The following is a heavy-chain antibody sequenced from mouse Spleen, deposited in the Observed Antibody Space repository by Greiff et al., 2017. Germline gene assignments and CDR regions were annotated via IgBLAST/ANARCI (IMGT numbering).Heavy chain of an antibody. CDR1: GFTFSSYA. CDR3: ARAMVTHYYAMDY. Sequence: EVQGVESGGGLVKPGGSLKLSCAASGFTFSSYAMSWVRQTPEKRLEWVATISSGGSYTYYPDSVKGRFTISRDNAKNTLYLQMSSLRSEDTAMYYCARAMVTHYYAMDYWGQGTSVTVSS. J-gene: IGHJ4*01. CDR2: ISSGGSYT. D-gene: IGHD2-3*01. V-gene: IGHV5-9-3*01.